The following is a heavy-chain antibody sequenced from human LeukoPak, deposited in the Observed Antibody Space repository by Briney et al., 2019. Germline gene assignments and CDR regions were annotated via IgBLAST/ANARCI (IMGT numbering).Heavy chain of an antibody. D-gene: IGHD3-3*01. V-gene: IGHV3-23*01. CDR1: GFTFSSYA. Sequence: PGGSLRLSCAASGFTFSSYAMSWVRQAPGKGLEWVSAISGSGGSTYYADSVKGRFTISRDNSKNTLYLQMNSLRAEDTAVYYCAKGRSYYDFWSGYEAHYYFDYWGQGTLATVSS. CDR2: ISGSGGST. CDR3: AKGRSYYDFWSGYEAHYYFDY. J-gene: IGHJ4*02.